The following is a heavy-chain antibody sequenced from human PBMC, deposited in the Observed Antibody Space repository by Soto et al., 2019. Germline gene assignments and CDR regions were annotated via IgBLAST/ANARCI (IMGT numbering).Heavy chain of an antibody. CDR1: GGSISSGGYS. CDR3: ARQGSNYSYGMDV. J-gene: IGHJ6*02. Sequence: SQILSLTCAVSGGSISSGGYSWSWIRQPPGKGLEWIGYMYHSGSTYYNPSLKSRVTISIDRSKNQFSLKLSSVTAADTAVYYCARQGSNYSYGMDVWGQGTTVTVSS. V-gene: IGHV4-30-2*01. CDR2: MYHSGST.